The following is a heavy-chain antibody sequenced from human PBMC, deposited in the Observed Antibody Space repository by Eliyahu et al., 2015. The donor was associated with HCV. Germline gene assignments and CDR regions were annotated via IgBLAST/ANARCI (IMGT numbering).Heavy chain of an antibody. V-gene: IGHV3-21*01. CDR2: XSSXSSYI. D-gene: IGHD5-18*01. J-gene: IGHJ4*02. Sequence: EVQLVESGGGLVKPGGSLRLSCXASGFXFSSYSMNWVRQAPGKGLEWVSSXSSXSSYIYYADSVKGRFTISRDNAKNSLYLQMNSLRAEDTAVYYCARDGVGYSSMGEWGGQGTLVTVSS. CDR1: GFXFSSYS. CDR3: ARDGVGYSSMGEW.